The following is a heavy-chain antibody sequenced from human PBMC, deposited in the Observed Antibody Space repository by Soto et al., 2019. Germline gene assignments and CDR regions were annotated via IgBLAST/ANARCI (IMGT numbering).Heavy chain of an antibody. CDR1: GYIFVNYG. CDR3: AMVDNYVTHTLQDV. CDR2: ISPYSGNT. J-gene: IGHJ6*02. Sequence: QVQLVQSGDEVRKPGSSVKVSCKASGYIFVNYGIAWVRQAPGQGLEWMGWISPYSGNTHYASKVQGRLTMTTDTSTSTAYKHLARLSSDDTAVYYYAMVDNYVTHTLQDVLGQGTTVTVSS. D-gene: IGHD3-16*01. V-gene: IGHV1-18*01.